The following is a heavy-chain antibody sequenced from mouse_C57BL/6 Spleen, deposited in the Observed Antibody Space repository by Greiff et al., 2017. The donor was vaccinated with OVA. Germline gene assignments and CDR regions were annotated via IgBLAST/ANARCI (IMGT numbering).Heavy chain of an antibody. D-gene: IGHD2-1*01. CDR1: GYSITSGYY. V-gene: IGHV3-6*01. CDR2: ISYDGSN. CDR3: ALYGNYAGFAY. Sequence: ESGPGLVKPSQSLSLTCSVTGYSITSGYYWNWIRQFPGNKLEWMGYISYDGSNNYNPSLKNRISITRDTSKNQFFLKLNSVTTEDTATYYCALYGNYAGFAYWGQGTLVTVSA. J-gene: IGHJ3*01.